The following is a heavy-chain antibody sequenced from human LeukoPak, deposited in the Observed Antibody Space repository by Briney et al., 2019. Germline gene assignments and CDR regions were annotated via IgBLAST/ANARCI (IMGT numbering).Heavy chain of an antibody. D-gene: IGHD1-26*01. CDR3: AKDPGGYYYMDV. V-gene: IGHV4-59*02. Sequence: KPSETLSLTCTVSGASVSNHYWGWIRQPPGKGLEWIGFIYYSGGTNYNPSLKSRVTISRDMSKNQFSLKLSSVSAADTAVYYCAKDPGGYYYMDVWGKGTTVTVSS. CDR1: GASVSNHY. J-gene: IGHJ6*03. CDR2: IYYSGGT.